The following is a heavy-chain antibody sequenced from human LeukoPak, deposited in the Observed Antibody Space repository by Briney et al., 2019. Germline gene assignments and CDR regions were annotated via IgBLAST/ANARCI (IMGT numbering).Heavy chain of an antibody. CDR3: ARLYNWFDP. V-gene: IGHV4-38-2*02. CDR1: GYSISSGYY. CDR2: IYHSGST. Sequence: SETLSLTCTVSGYSISSGYYWGWIRQPPGKGLEWIGSIYHSGSTYYNPSLKRRVTISVDTSKNQFSLKLSSVTAADTAVYYCARLYNWFDPWGQGTLVTVSS. J-gene: IGHJ5*02.